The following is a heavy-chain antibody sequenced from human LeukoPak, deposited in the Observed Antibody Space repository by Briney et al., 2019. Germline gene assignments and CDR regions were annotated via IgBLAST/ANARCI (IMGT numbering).Heavy chain of an antibody. V-gene: IGHV3-23*01. Sequence: GGSLRLSCAASGFTFSSYAMSWVRQAPGKELEWVSVISGSGGTAYNADSLKGRFTISRDNSKNTLYLQMSSLRAEDTAIYYCARESTSSGYYYAPDYWGQGTLVTVSS. J-gene: IGHJ4*02. D-gene: IGHD3-22*01. CDR2: ISGSGGTA. CDR3: ARESTSSGYYYAPDY. CDR1: GFTFSSYA.